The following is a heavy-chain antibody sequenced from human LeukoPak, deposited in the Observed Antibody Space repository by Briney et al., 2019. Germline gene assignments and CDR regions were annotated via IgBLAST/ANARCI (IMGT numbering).Heavy chain of an antibody. J-gene: IGHJ3*02. Sequence: GGSLRLSCAASGFTFTNYAMNWVRQAPGKGLEWVSTLSPSGADTYYADSVKGRFTISRDISKNTLYLQMNSLRDEHTHGYDCATRAYDWGAFVIWGEGTMVTVSS. CDR3: ATRAYDWGAFVI. CDR2: LSPSGADT. V-gene: IGHV3-23*01. D-gene: IGHD3-16*01. CDR1: GFTFTNYA.